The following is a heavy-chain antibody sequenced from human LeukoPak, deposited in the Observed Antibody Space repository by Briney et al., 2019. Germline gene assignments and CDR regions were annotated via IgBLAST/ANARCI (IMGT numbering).Heavy chain of an antibody. CDR3: ARDWLMSYYDSSGYSDY. Sequence: PGGSLRLSCAASGFTFSTYWMTWVRQAPGKGLEWVSSISSSSSYIYYADSVKGRFTISRDNAKNSLYLQMNSLRAEDTAVYYCARDWLMSYYDSSGYSDYWGQGTLVTVSS. J-gene: IGHJ4*02. V-gene: IGHV3-21*01. D-gene: IGHD3-22*01. CDR1: GFTFSTYW. CDR2: ISSSSSYI.